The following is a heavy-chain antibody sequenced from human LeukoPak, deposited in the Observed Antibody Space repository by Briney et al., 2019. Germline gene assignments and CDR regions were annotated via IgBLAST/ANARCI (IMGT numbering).Heavy chain of an antibody. V-gene: IGHV3-15*01. J-gene: IGHJ6*03. Sequence: GGSLRLSCAASGLTFSNAWMSWVRQAPGKGLEWVGRIKSKTDGGTTDYAAPVKGRFTISRDDSKNTLYLQMNSLRAEDTAVYYRARDPKYIYYYYYMDVWGKGTTVTVSS. CDR1: GLTFSNAW. CDR2: IKSKTDGGTT. CDR3: ARDPKYIYYYYYMDV. D-gene: IGHD1-1*01.